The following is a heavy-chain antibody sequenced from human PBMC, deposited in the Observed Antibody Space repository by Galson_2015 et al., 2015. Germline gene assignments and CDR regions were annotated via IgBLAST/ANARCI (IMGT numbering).Heavy chain of an antibody. CDR1: GFTFSSYW. V-gene: IGHV3-74*01. CDR3: ARGFTYYYYGMDV. J-gene: IGHJ6*02. CDR2: INSDGSST. D-gene: IGHD3-3*01. Sequence: SLRLSCAASGFTFSSYWMHWVRHAPGKGLVWVPRINSDGSSTSYADSVKGRFTISRDNAKNTLYLQMNSLRAEDTAVYYCARGFTYYYYGMDVWGQGTTVTVSS.